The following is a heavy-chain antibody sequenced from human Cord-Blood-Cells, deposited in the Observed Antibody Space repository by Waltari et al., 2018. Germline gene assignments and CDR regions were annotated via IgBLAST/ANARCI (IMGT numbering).Heavy chain of an antibody. CDR2: IWYDGSNK. J-gene: IGHJ4*02. V-gene: IGHV3-30*18. D-gene: IGHD3-22*01. CDR1: GFPFSSYG. CDR3: AKDDYYDSSGYFDY. Sequence: QVQLVESGGGVVQPGRSLRLPCAASGFPFSSYGMHWVRQAPGKGLEWVAVIWYDGSNKYYADSVKGRFTISRDNSKNTLYLQMNSLRAEDTAMYYCAKDDYYDSSGYFDYWGQGTLVTVSS.